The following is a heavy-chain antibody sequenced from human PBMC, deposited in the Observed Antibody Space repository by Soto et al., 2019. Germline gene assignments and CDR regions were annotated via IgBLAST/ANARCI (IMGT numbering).Heavy chain of an antibody. D-gene: IGHD6-6*01. CDR1: GGSISSGGYS. J-gene: IGHJ4*02. CDR2: IYHSGST. V-gene: IGHV4-30-2*01. Sequence: QLQLQESGSGLVKPSQTLSLTCAVSGGSISSGGYSWSWIRQPPGKGLEWIGYIYHSGSTYYNPSLKSRVTISVDRSKNQFSLKLSSVTAADTAGYYCAGGIAARPLGYSGQGTLVTVSS. CDR3: AGGIAARPLGY.